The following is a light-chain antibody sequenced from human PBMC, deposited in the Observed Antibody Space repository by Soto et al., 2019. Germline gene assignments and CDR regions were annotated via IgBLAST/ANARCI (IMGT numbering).Light chain of an antibody. Sequence: QSALTQPASVSGSPGQSITISCTGTSSDVGGYNYVSWYQQHPGKAPKLMIYDVSNRPSGVSNRFSGSKSGNTASLTISGLRAEDEADYYCSSYTSSSARGVFGTGTKLTVL. CDR2: DVS. J-gene: IGLJ1*01. CDR1: SSDVGGYNY. CDR3: SSYTSSSARGV. V-gene: IGLV2-14*01.